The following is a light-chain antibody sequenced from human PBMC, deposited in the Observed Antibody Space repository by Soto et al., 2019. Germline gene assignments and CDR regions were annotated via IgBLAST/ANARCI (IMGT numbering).Light chain of an antibody. J-gene: IGLJ1*01. V-gene: IGLV2-11*01. CDR1: SSDVGGYNY. CDR2: DVS. Sequence: QYALTQPRSESGSPGQSVTISCTGTSSDVGGYNYVSWYQQHPGKAPKVMIYDVSERPSGVPDRFSGSKSGNTASLTISGLQAEDEADYYCCSYAGSPRYVFGTGTKVTVL. CDR3: CSYAGSPRYV.